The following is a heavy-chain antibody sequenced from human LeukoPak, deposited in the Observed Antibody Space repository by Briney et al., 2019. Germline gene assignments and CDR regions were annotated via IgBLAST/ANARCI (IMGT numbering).Heavy chain of an antibody. V-gene: IGHV3-74*01. Sequence: GGSLRLYCSASGFTFSCYWLYWVRQAPGKGLVWVSRINSDARNTNYADSVQGRFTISRDNAKNTLYLQMNSLSVEDTAVYYCASGIGVGDSFDIWGQGTMVTVSS. J-gene: IGHJ3*02. CDR3: ASGIGVGDSFDI. CDR2: INSDARNT. D-gene: IGHD3-3*01. CDR1: GFTFSCYW.